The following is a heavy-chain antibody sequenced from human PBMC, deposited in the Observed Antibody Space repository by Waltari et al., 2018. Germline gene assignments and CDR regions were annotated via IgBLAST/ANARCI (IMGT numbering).Heavy chain of an antibody. CDR2: IKQDGSEK. CDR1: GFTFSSYL. CDR3: AILRGGNY. J-gene: IGHJ4*02. V-gene: IGHV3-7*01. D-gene: IGHD3-16*01. Sequence: EVQLVESGGGLVQPGGSLRLSCEGSGFTFSSYLMTWVSQAPGKGLEWLANIKQDGSEKYYVDSVKGRFTISRDNAKNSLYLQMNSLRVEDTALYYCAILRGGNYWGQGTLVTVSS.